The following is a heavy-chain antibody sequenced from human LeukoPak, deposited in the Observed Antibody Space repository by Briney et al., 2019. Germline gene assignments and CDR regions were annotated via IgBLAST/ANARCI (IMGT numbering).Heavy chain of an antibody. V-gene: IGHV4-59*12. J-gene: IGHJ4*02. CDR1: GGSIRGYY. D-gene: IGHD3-10*01. CDR2: IYYSGST. CDR3: ARTPYYYASGIGY. Sequence: SETLSLTCTVSGGSIRGYYWSWIRQPPGKGLEWIGYIYYSGSTNYNPSLKSRVTISVDTSKNQFSLKLNSVTAADTAMYYCARTPYYYASGIGYWGQGTLVTVSS.